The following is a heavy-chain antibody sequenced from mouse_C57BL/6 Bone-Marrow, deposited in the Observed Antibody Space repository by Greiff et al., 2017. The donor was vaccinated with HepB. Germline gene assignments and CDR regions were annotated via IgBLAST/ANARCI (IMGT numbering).Heavy chain of an antibody. D-gene: IGHD1-1*01. Sequence: VQLQQSGAELVMPGASVKLSCKASGYTFTSYWMHWVKQRPGQGLEWIGEIDPSDSYTNYNQKFKGKSTLTVDKSSSTAYMQLSSLTSEDSAVYYCARGNYYGSSYVGNYYAMDYWGQGTSVTVSS. CDR3: ARGNYYGSSYVGNYYAMDY. J-gene: IGHJ4*01. CDR1: GYTFTSYW. V-gene: IGHV1-69*01. CDR2: IDPSDSYT.